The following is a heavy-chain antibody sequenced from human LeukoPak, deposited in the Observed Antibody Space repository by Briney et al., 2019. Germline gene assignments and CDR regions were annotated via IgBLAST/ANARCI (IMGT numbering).Heavy chain of an antibody. V-gene: IGHV3-48*03. D-gene: IGHD4-23*01. CDR3: ARSPTVLSPHDGFDI. J-gene: IGHJ3*02. CDR2: IRRSGSST. CDR1: GFTFSSYE. Sequence: PGGSLRLSCAASGFTFSSYEINWVRQAPGKGLEWVSYIRRSGSSTYYADSLKGRFTISRDNAKNSLYLQMNSLRAEDTAVYYCARSPTVLSPHDGFDIWGQGTMVTVSS.